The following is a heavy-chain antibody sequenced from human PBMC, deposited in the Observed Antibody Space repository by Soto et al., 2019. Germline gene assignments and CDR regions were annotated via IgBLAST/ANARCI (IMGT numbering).Heavy chain of an antibody. CDR1: GGSISSSSYY. V-gene: IGHV4-39*01. CDR2: IYYSGST. CDR3: ARHFIAVAGTSFPDWYFDL. Sequence: QLQLQESGPGLVKPSETLSLTCTVSGGSISSSSYYWGWIRQPPGKGLEWIGSIYYSGSTYYNPSLKSRVTISVDTSKNQFSLKLSSVTAADTAVYYCARHFIAVAGTSFPDWYFDLWGRGTLVTVSS. J-gene: IGHJ2*01. D-gene: IGHD6-19*01.